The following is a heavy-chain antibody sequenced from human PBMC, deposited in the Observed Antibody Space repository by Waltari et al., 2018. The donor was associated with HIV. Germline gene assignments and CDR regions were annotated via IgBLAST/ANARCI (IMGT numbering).Heavy chain of an antibody. V-gene: IGHV2-5*01. CDR3: AHSLGTGAVYFDY. CDR1: GFSHNTIGVG. J-gene: IGHJ4*02. D-gene: IGHD2-8*01. CDR2: IYWHDEK. Sequence: QITLKESGPALVKPTETLTLTCSFSGFSHNTIGVGVGWIRQPPGKALEWLAIIYWHDEKRYSPSLDRRLSITKDTDKNQVVVRMTDMDPVDTATYFCAHSLGTGAVYFDYWGQGTLVAVSS.